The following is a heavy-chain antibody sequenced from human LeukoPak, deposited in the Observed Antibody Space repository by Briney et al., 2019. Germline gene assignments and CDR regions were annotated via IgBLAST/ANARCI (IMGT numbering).Heavy chain of an antibody. Sequence: SETLSLTCTVPGGSISSSSYYWSWIRQPAGKGLEWIGRIYTSGSTNYNPSLKSRVTMSVDTSKNQFSLKLSSVTAADTAVYYCARDPGGWPDAFDIWGQGTMVTVSS. J-gene: IGHJ3*02. V-gene: IGHV4-61*02. CDR1: GGSISSSSYY. D-gene: IGHD6-19*01. CDR3: ARDPGGWPDAFDI. CDR2: IYTSGST.